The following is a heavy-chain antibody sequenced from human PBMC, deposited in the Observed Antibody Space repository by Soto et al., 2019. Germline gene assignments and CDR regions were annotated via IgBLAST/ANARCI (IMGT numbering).Heavy chain of an antibody. J-gene: IGHJ3*02. CDR3: ARAQTYYYDSSGPNAFDI. CDR2: IYYSGST. D-gene: IGHD3-22*01. CDR1: GGSISSGDYY. V-gene: IGHV4-30-4*01. Sequence: SETLSLTCTVSGGSISSGDYYWSWIRQPPGKGLEWIGYIYYSGSTYYNPSLKSRVTISVDTSKNQFSLKLSSVTAADTAVYYCARAQTYYYDSSGPNAFDIWGQGRMVTVSS.